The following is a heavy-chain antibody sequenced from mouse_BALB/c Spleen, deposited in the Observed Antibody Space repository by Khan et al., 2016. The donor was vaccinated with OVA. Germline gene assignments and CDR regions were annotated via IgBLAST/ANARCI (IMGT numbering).Heavy chain of an antibody. CDR1: GYTFTDYD. CDR3: AKSFYGNSYAMDY. J-gene: IGHJ4*01. CDR2: IYPGSGST. Sequence: QVQLQQSGPELVKPGASVKMSCKASGYTFTDYDIRWVKQRTGQGLEWIGAIYPGSGSTYYNEKFKGKATLTADKSSNTAYIQLSSLTSEDSAVYFCAKSFYGNSYAMDYWGQGTAVTVSS. V-gene: IGHV1-77*01. D-gene: IGHD2-1*01.